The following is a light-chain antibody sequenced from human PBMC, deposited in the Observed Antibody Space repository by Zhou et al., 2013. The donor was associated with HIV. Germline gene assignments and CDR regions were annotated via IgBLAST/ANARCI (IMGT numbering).Light chain of an antibody. CDR2: EVS. CDR1: QSLLHSNAYNY. CDR3: MQSIQLPLT. J-gene: IGKJ2*01. V-gene: IGKV2D-29*02. Sequence: DIVMTQSPVSLPVSPGEPASISCRSSQSLLHSNAYNYLDWYLQKPGQSPQLLMYEVSNRFSGVPDRFSGSGSGTDFTLKISRVEAEDVGVYYCMQSIQLPLTFGQGTKLEIK.